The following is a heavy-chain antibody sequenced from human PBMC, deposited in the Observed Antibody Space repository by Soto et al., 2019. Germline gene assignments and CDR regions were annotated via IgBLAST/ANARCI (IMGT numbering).Heavy chain of an antibody. CDR3: ARVDSGMSGYGSGSRCDYLDY. Sequence: LKGSCKSSGGTKSRDLVGWRRQTHEQGLEWGGGIIPIFGTANYAQKFQGRVTITADESTSTAYMEGSSLRSEDTAVYYCARVDSGMSGYGSGSRCDYLDYWGPGTLITVSS. J-gene: IGHJ4*01. D-gene: IGHD2-15*01. CDR2: IIPIFGTA. CDR1: GGTKSRDL. V-gene: IGHV1-69*01.